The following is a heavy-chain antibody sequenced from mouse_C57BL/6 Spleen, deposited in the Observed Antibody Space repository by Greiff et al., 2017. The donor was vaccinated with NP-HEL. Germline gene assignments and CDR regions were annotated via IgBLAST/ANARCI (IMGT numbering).Heavy chain of an antibody. D-gene: IGHD2-1*01. CDR1: GFNIKDDY. CDR2: IDPENGDT. CDR3: TKDGNFFAY. V-gene: IGHV14-4*01. Sequence: EVQLQQSGAELVRPGASVKLSCTASGFNIKDDYMHWVKQRPEQGLEWIGWIDPENGDTEYASKFQGKATITADTSSNTAYLQLSSLTSEDTAVYYCTKDGNFFAYWGQGTLVTVSA. J-gene: IGHJ3*01.